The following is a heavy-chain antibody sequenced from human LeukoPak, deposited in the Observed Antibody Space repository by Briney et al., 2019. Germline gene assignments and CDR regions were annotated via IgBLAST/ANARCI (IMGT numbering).Heavy chain of an antibody. CDR1: GFTFSSYN. CDR3: ARDRDSSSLFDF. CDR2: ITSSSSHI. V-gene: IGHV3-21*01. D-gene: IGHD6-13*01. J-gene: IGHJ4*02. Sequence: PGGSLRLSCAASGFTFSSYNMNWVRQAPGKRLEWVSAITSSSSHIYYADSVKGRFTISRDNAKNSLYLQMTSLSAEDTAVYYCARDRDSSSLFDFWGQGTLVTVSS.